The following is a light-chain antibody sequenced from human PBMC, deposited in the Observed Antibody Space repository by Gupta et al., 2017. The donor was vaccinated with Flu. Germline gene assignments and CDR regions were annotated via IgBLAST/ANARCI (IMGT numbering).Light chain of an antibody. J-gene: IGKJ1*01. CDR1: QSVSSSY. V-gene: IGKV3-20*01. Sequence: GERATLSSRASQSVSSSYSAWYQQKRDQAPRLLIYGTSSRATGIPDRFSGSWSGTDFTLTISRLEPEDFAVYYCQEYGRSRTFGQGTKVEIK. CDR2: GTS. CDR3: QEYGRSRT.